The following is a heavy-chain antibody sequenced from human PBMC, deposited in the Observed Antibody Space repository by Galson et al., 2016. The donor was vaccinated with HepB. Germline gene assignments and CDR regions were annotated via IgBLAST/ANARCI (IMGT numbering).Heavy chain of an antibody. Sequence: SVKVSCKAYGYRFFTYGISWVRQAPGQGLEWLGWISANSGNTIYAQKFQDRVTMTRDTSASTVYMDLRSLRSDDTAVYYCARDVQFRFDYWGQGTLVTVSS. CDR3: ARDVQFRFDY. CDR1: GYRFFTYG. V-gene: IGHV1-18*04. CDR2: ISANSGNT. J-gene: IGHJ4*02. D-gene: IGHD4-11*01.